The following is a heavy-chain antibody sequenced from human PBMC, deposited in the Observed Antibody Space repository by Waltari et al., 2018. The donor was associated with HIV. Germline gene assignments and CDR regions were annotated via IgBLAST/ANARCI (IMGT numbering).Heavy chain of an antibody. CDR1: GGSMTSYHYY. Sequence: QLQLQESGPGLVKPSETLSLTCTVSGGSMTSYHYYCGWIRQPPGKGLEWIGSISNTGRTYYIPSLKSRVTISVDTSKNQFSLKLSSVTAADTALYYCSLGPGVATGDYWGQGTLVTVSS. V-gene: IGHV4-39*01. CDR3: SLGPGVATGDY. CDR2: ISNTGRT. J-gene: IGHJ4*02. D-gene: IGHD5-12*01.